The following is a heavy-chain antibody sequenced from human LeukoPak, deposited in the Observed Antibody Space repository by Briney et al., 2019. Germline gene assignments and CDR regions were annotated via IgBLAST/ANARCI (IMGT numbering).Heavy chain of an antibody. V-gene: IGHV3-23*01. D-gene: IGHD1-7*01. CDR1: GFTFSSSG. Sequence: GGSLRLSCAASGFTFSSSGMSWVRQAPGKGLEWVSVISGSSGRTYYADSVKGRFTISRDNSKNTLYLHLSSLRAEDTAVYYWASRGNINYKYFDYWGQGTLVTVSS. CDR3: ASRGNINYKYFDY. J-gene: IGHJ4*02. CDR2: ISGSSGRT.